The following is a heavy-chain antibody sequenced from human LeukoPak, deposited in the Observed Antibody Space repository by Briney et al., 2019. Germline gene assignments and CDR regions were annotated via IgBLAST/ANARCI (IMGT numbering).Heavy chain of an antibody. Sequence: GGSLRLSCAASGFTFSSYSMTWVRQAPGKGLEWVSSISSSSSYIYYADSVKGRFTISRDNAKNSLYLQMNSLRAEDTAVYYCARVSSGWVDYWGQGTLVTVSS. CDR3: ARVSSGWVDY. CDR2: ISSSSSYI. V-gene: IGHV3-21*01. J-gene: IGHJ4*02. CDR1: GFTFSSYS. D-gene: IGHD6-19*01.